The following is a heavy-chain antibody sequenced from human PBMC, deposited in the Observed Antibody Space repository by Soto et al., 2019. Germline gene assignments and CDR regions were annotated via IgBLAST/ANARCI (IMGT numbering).Heavy chain of an antibody. CDR3: VQTTGWPGFDF. D-gene: IGHD6-19*01. Sequence: EVQLVESGGGLIQPGGSLRLSCAASGFTVSIKYMTWVRQAPGKGLEWVSVIYGGGTTYYADSVKGRFTISRDNSKNTLYLQVNSLRAADTAVYYCVQTTGWPGFDFWGQGTLVTVSS. CDR1: GFTVSIKY. J-gene: IGHJ4*02. V-gene: IGHV3-53*01. CDR2: IYGGGTT.